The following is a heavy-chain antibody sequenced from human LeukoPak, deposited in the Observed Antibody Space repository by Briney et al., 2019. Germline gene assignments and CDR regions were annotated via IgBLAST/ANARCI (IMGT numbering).Heavy chain of an antibody. D-gene: IGHD5-24*01. CDR3: VEMATRWYFDH. Sequence: PSETLSLTCSVSGGSISTTIYYWGWIRQPPGKGLGWIGSIYYTGSTYYNPSLKSRVTMSVDTSKNQFSLKLSSVTAADTAVYYCVEMATRWYFDHWGQGTLATVSS. V-gene: IGHV4-39*01. CDR2: IYYTGST. CDR1: GGSISTTIYY. J-gene: IGHJ4*02.